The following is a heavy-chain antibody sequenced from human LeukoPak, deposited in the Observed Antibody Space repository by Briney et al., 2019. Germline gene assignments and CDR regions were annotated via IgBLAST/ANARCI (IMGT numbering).Heavy chain of an antibody. Sequence: ASVKVSCKTSGYTFTDYYIHWVRQAPGQGLEWMGRINPGNGGTNYAQSFQGRVTMTRDTSITTVFMELSRLESDDTAVYFCASLGGSPDYWAKGPLATVS. D-gene: IGHD3-10*01. CDR2: INPGNGGT. J-gene: IGHJ4*02. V-gene: IGHV1-2*06. CDR3: ASLGGSPDY. CDR1: GYTFTDYY.